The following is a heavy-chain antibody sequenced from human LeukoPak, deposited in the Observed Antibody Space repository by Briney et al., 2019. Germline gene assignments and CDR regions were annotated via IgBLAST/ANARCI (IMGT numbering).Heavy chain of an antibody. CDR1: GFTFSDYY. D-gene: IGHD4-17*01. CDR2: ISSSSSPI. J-gene: IGHJ4*02. V-gene: IGHV3-11*04. CDR3: ARGRLYGPDY. Sequence: GGSLRLSCAASGFTFSDYYMNWIRQAPGKGLEWVSYISSSSSPIYYGDSVKGRFTISRDNAKNSLYLQMNSQRAEDTAVYYCARGRLYGPDYWGQGTLVTVSS.